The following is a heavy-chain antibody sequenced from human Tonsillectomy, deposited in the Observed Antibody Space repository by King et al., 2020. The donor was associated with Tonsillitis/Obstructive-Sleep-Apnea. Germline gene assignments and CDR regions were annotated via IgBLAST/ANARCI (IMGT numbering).Heavy chain of an antibody. CDR2: IYSGGST. Sequence: VQLVESGGGLVQPGGSLRLSCAASGFTVSSNYMSWVRQAPGKGLEWVSVIYSGGSTYYADSVKGRFTISRDNSKNTLYLQMNSLRAEDTAVYYCARGSKYDYIWGSYRGYFDYWGQGTLVTVSS. J-gene: IGHJ4*02. D-gene: IGHD3-16*02. CDR3: ARGSKYDYIWGSYRGYFDY. V-gene: IGHV3-66*01. CDR1: GFTVSSNY.